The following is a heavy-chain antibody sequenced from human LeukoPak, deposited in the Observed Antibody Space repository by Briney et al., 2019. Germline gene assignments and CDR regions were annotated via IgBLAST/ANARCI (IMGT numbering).Heavy chain of an antibody. Sequence: GGSLRLSCAASGFTFSSYWMNWARQAPGKGLEWVASINHNGNVNYYVDSVKGRFTISRDSSKNTLFLHMNTLRAEDTAIYYCAKDRTVGASYWYFDLWGRGTLVTVSS. V-gene: IGHV3-7*03. J-gene: IGHJ2*01. CDR1: GFTFSSYW. CDR3: AKDRTVGASYWYFDL. D-gene: IGHD1-26*01. CDR2: INHNGNVN.